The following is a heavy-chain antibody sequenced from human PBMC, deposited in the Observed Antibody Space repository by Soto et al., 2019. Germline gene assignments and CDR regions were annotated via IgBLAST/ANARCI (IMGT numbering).Heavy chain of an antibody. D-gene: IGHD3-9*01. J-gene: IGHJ4*02. V-gene: IGHV1-46*01. Sequence: ASVKVSCKASGYTFTSYYMHWVRQAPGQGLEWMGIINPSGGSTSYAQKFQGRVTMTRDMSTSTVYMELSSLRSEDTAVYYCARVVHYILTGILQGFDYWGQGTRVTVSS. CDR1: GYTFTSYY. CDR3: ARVVHYILTGILQGFDY. CDR2: INPSGGST.